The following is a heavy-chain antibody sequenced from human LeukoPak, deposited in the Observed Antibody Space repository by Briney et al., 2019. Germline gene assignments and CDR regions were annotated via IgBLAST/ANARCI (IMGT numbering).Heavy chain of an antibody. CDR3: ARGTGQPESRENYFDY. J-gene: IGHJ4*02. Sequence: SETLSLTCTVSGVSMSSYYWSWIRQPAGKGLEWIGRVYTSGSANYSPSLRSRVTMSVDTSKNQFSLRLSSVTAADPAVYYCARGTGQPESRENYFDYGGQEPLVPV. V-gene: IGHV4-4*07. D-gene: IGHD3-10*01. CDR2: VYTSGSA. CDR1: GVSMSSYY.